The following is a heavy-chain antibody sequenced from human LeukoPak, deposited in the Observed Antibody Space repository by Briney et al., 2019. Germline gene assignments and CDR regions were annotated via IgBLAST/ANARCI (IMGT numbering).Heavy chain of an antibody. CDR3: ARSTHYYDSSGYYPDLRY. Sequence: GGSLRLSCAASGFTFSSYGMPWVRQAPGKGLEWVAVIWYDESNKYYADSVKGRFTISRDNSKNTLYLQMNSLRAEDTAVYYCARSTHYYDSSGYYPDLRYWGQGTLVTVSS. CDR2: IWYDESNK. D-gene: IGHD3-22*01. V-gene: IGHV3-33*01. CDR1: GFTFSSYG. J-gene: IGHJ4*02.